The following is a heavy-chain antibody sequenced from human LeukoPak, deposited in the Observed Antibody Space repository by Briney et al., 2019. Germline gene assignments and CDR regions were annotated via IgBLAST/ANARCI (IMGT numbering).Heavy chain of an antibody. V-gene: IGHV4-4*07. CDR2: IYTSGST. J-gene: IGHJ4*02. Sequence: SETLSLTCTVSGGSISSYYWSWIRQPAGKGLEWIGRIYTSGSTNYNASLKRRVSMSVDTSKNQFSLKPSSVTAADTAVFYCARENSGSYREFDYWGQGTLVTVSS. CDR1: GGSISSYY. CDR3: ARENSGSYREFDY. D-gene: IGHD1-26*01.